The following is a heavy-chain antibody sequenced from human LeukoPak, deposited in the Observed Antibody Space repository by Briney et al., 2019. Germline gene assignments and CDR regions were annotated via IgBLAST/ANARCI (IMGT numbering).Heavy chain of an antibody. J-gene: IGHJ6*02. CDR1: GYTFTSYD. CDR3: ARGKRSRGYYYYGMDV. Sequence: ASVKVSCKASGYTFTSYDINWVRQATGQGLEWMGWMNPNSGNTGYAQKFQGRVTMTRNTSISTAYMELSSLRSEDTAVYYCARGKRSRGYYYYGMDVWGQGTTVTVSS. D-gene: IGHD6-25*01. CDR2: MNPNSGNT. V-gene: IGHV1-8*01.